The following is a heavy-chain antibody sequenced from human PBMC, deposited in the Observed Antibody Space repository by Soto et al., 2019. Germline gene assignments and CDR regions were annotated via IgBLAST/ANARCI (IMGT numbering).Heavy chain of an antibody. Sequence: PGGSLRLSCAASGFTLKSYAMSWVRQTLGKGLEWVSGISSSGSTYYTDSVKGRFTISRDTSKNTLYLQMNSLRAEDTAVYYCAKDSDSPAPWGQGALVTVSS. CDR3: AKDSDSPAP. J-gene: IGHJ5*02. CDR1: GFTLKSYA. D-gene: IGHD3-3*01. V-gene: IGHV3-23*01. CDR2: ISSSGST.